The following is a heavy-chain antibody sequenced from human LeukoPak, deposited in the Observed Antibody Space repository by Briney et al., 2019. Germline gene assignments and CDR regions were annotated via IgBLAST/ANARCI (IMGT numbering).Heavy chain of an antibody. Sequence: ASVKVSCKTSGYIFTNYGIMWVRQAPGQGLEWMGWISTHNGDTTYARKFQDRLTMTSDTTTTTAYMELRGLRSDDTALYYCARSFDKWGQGTLVTVSS. CDR2: ISTHNGDT. J-gene: IGHJ4*02. CDR1: GYIFTNYG. D-gene: IGHD3-9*01. CDR3: ARSFDK. V-gene: IGHV1-18*01.